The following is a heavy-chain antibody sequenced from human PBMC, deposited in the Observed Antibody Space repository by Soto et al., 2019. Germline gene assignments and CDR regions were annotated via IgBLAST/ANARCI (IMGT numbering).Heavy chain of an antibody. Sequence: QLTLKESGPTLVKPTQTLTLTCTFSGFSLTTQGVHVGWIRQPPGKALEWLALIYWDDNEVYSPSLKNRLTPTTDASRSQVVLTLATVDPVDTATYPCVYRDFGDYFFQCWGPGILVNVAS. J-gene: IGHJ4*02. V-gene: IGHV2-5*02. CDR2: IYWDDNE. CDR1: GFSLTTQGVH. D-gene: IGHD4-17*01. CDR3: VYRDFGDYFFQC.